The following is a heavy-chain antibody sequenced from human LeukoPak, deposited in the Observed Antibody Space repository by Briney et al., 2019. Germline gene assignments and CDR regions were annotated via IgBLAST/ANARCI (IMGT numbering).Heavy chain of an antibody. V-gene: IGHV5-51*01. CDR1: GYSFTSYW. CDR2: IYPGDSDT. Sequence: GESLKISCKGSGYSFTSYWIGWVRQMPGKGLEWMGIIYPGDSDTRYSPSFQGQVTISADKSISTAYLQWSSLKASDTAMYYCARPTVTGLDYRSSSGAFDIWGQGTMVTVSS. D-gene: IGHD6-6*01. CDR3: ARPTVTGLDYRSSSGAFDI. J-gene: IGHJ3*02.